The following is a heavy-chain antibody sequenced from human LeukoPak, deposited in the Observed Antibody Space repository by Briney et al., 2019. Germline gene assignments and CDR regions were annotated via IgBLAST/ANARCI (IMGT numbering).Heavy chain of an antibody. V-gene: IGHV3-23*01. CDR2: ISANGGST. CDR1: GFTFSSYA. D-gene: IGHD6-19*01. CDR3: AKDFGSGWQHNWFDP. J-gene: IGHJ5*02. Sequence: PGGSLRLSCAASGFTFSSYAMSWVRQAPGKGLEWVPIISANGGSTYYADSVKGRFIISRDNSKNTVYLQMNSLRAEDTAVYYCAKDFGSGWQHNWFDPWGQGTLVTVSS.